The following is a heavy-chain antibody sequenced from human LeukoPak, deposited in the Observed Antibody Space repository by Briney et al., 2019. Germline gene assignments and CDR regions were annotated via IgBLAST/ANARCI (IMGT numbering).Heavy chain of an antibody. D-gene: IGHD6-19*01. CDR3: AKDHDSTGLFQDRDY. J-gene: IGHJ4*02. CDR2: ISISANT. CDR1: GFTFSRYA. V-gene: IGHV3-23*01. Sequence: GGSLTLSCAASGFTFSRYAMNWVRQAPGKGLEWVSTISISANTHCADSVKGRFTISRDNSKSTLYLQMNSLRAEDTAIYYCAKDHDSTGLFQDRDYWGQGTQVTISS.